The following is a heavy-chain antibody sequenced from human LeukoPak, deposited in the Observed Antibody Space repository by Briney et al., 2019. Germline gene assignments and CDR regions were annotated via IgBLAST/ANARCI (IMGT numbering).Heavy chain of an antibody. CDR2: ITSRTSTT. CDR3: ARGYCSGGSCYSFAEYFQH. Sequence: GGSLRLSCAASGFTFSNFAMNWVRQAPGTGLEWVSSITSRTSTTYYIDSVKGRFTISRDNSKNTLYLQMNSLRAEDTAVYYCARGYCSGGSCYSFAEYFQHWGQGTLVTVSS. CDR1: GFTFSNFA. J-gene: IGHJ1*01. V-gene: IGHV3-21*06. D-gene: IGHD2-15*01.